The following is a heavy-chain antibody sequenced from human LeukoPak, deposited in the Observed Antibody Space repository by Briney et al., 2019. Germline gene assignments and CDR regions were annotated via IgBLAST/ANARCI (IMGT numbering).Heavy chain of an antibody. Sequence: GGSLRLSCAASGFTFSSYGMHWVRQAPGKGLERVAVIWYDGSNKYYADSVKGRFTISRDNSKNTLYLQMNSLRAEDTAVYYCARDYGGNSRWFDPWGQGTLVTVSS. J-gene: IGHJ5*02. V-gene: IGHV3-33*01. CDR3: ARDYGGNSRWFDP. CDR2: IWYDGSNK. CDR1: GFTFSSYG. D-gene: IGHD4-23*01.